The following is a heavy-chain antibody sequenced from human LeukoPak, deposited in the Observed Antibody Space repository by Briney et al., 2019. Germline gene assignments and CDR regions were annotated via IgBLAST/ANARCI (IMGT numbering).Heavy chain of an antibody. Sequence: SVKVSCKASGGTFSSYAISWVRQAPGQGLEWMGGIIPIFGTANYAQKFQGRVTITADESTSTAYMELSSLRSEDTAVYYCARARATIFGVVINYYYGMDVWGQGTTVTVSS. J-gene: IGHJ6*02. CDR2: IIPIFGTA. D-gene: IGHD3-3*01. CDR1: GGTFSSYA. CDR3: ARARATIFGVVINYYYGMDV. V-gene: IGHV1-69*13.